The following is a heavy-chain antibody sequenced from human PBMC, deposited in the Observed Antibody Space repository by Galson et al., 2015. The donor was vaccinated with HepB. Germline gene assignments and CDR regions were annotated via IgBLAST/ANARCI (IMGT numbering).Heavy chain of an antibody. CDR2: INPNGGST. CDR3: VRRGYSGAYYYYYYMDV. CDR1: GYIFTSYY. V-gene: IGHV1-46*01. Sequence: SVKVSCKASGYIFTSYYIHWVRQAPGQGLEWMGIINPNGGSTSYAQKFQGRVTMTRDTSTSTVYMELSSLRSEDTAVYYCVRRGYSGAYYYYYYMDVWGKGTTVTVSS. D-gene: IGHD1-26*01. J-gene: IGHJ6*03.